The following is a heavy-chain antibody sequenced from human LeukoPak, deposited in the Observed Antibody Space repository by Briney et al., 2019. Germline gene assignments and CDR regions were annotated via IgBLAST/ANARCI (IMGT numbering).Heavy chain of an antibody. CDR1: GGSISSSSYY. Sequence: SETLSLTCTVPGGSISSSSYYWGWIRQPPGKGLEWIGSIYYSGSTYYNPSLKSRVTISVDTSKNQFSLKLSSVTAADTAVYYCARRWFGELFDYWGQGTLVTVSS. V-gene: IGHV4-39*01. J-gene: IGHJ4*02. CDR3: ARRWFGELFDY. CDR2: IYYSGST. D-gene: IGHD3-10*01.